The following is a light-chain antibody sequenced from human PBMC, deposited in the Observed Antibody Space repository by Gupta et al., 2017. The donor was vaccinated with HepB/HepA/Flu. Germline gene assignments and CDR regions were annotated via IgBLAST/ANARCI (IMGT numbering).Light chain of an antibody. CDR2: GAS. CDR3: QVYGDSPLYT. Sequence: EIVLTQSPGTLSLSPGERATLSCRASQSVSSNYLAWYQQKPGLAPRLLIYGASSRATGIPDRFSGSGSGTDFTLTISRLEPEDFAVYYCQVYGDSPLYTFGQGTKLEIK. J-gene: IGKJ2*01. CDR1: QSVSSNY. V-gene: IGKV3-20*01.